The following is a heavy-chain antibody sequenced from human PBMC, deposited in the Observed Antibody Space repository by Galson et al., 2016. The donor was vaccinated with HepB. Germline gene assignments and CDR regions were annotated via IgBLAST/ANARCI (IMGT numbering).Heavy chain of an antibody. J-gene: IGHJ4*02. D-gene: IGHD6-13*01. Sequence: ETLSLTCAVSGGSISSTNWWSWVRQPPGKGLEWIAYIYYSGSTNQNPSLKSRVTISVDTSKNQFSLQLRSVTAADTAVYYCARDRGSAAGFDYWGQGTLVTVSS. CDR2: IYYSGST. CDR1: GGSISSTNW. CDR3: ARDRGSAAGFDY. V-gene: IGHV4-4*02.